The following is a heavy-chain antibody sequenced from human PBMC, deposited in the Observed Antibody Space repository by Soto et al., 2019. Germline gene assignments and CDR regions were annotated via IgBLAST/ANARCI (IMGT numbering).Heavy chain of an antibody. CDR1: GFTVISFG. D-gene: IGHD6-13*01. CDR2: FSSRGIGT. V-gene: IGHV3-64D*06. CDR3: VKDMGQAAVGIRYPYGLDV. Sequence: ERSRRLSCSASGFTVISFGMHWVRQAPGKGLEHVSTFSSRGIGTYYADSVKGRFTFSRDNSKNTVYLQMSSLRTEDTAVYYCVKDMGQAAVGIRYPYGLDVWGQGTTVTVAS. J-gene: IGHJ6*02.